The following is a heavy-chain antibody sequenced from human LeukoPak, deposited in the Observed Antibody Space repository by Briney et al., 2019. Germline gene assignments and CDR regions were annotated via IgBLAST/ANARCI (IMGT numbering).Heavy chain of an antibody. D-gene: IGHD3-10*01. V-gene: IGHV1-8*01. Sequence: GASVKVSCKASGYTFTSYDINWVRQATGQGLEWMGWMNPNSGNTGYAQKFQGRLTMTRNTSISTAYMELSSLRSEDTAVYYCARDPLRFGELLGYFYYWGQGTLVTVSS. CDR1: GYTFTSYD. CDR3: ARDPLRFGELLGYFYY. CDR2: MNPNSGNT. J-gene: IGHJ4*02.